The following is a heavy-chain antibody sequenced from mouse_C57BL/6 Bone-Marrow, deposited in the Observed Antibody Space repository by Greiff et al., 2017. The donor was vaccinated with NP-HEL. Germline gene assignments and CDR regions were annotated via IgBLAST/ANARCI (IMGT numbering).Heavy chain of an antibody. CDR2: IYPGSGNT. D-gene: IGHD1-1*01. J-gene: IGHJ3*01. V-gene: IGHV1-76*01. CDR3: ARERYYGSSYFAY. CDR1: GYTFTDYY. Sequence: QVHVKQSGAELVRPGASVKLSCKASGYTFTDYYINWVKQRPGQGLEWIARIYPGSGNTYSNEKFKGKATLTAEKSSSTAYMQLSSLTSEDSAVYFCARERYYGSSYFAYWGQGTLVTVSA.